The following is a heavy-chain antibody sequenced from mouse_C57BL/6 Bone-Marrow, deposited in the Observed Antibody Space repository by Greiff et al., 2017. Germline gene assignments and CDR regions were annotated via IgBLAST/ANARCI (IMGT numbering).Heavy chain of an antibody. Sequence: EVQLQQSGPELVKPGASVKMSCKASGYTFTDYNMHWVKQSHGKSLEWIGYINPNNGGTSYNQKFKGKATLTVNKSSSTAYMELRSLTSEDSAVYYCAREEGITTVVEEFAYWGQGTLVTVSA. V-gene: IGHV1-22*01. J-gene: IGHJ3*01. CDR1: GYTFTDYN. D-gene: IGHD1-1*01. CDR3: AREEGITTVVEEFAY. CDR2: INPNNGGT.